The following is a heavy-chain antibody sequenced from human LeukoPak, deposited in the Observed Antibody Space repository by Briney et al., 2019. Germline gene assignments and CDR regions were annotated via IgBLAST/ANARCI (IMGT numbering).Heavy chain of an antibody. V-gene: IGHV4-34*01. D-gene: IGHD5-12*01. Sequence: SETLSLTCAVYGGSFSGYYWSWIRQPPGKGLEWIGEINHSGSTNYNPSLKSRVTISVDTSKNQFSVKLSSVAAADTAVYYCARVKAYSRSAPYFDYWGQAPLVTVSS. CDR1: GGSFSGYY. J-gene: IGHJ4*02. CDR2: INHSGST. CDR3: ARVKAYSRSAPYFDY.